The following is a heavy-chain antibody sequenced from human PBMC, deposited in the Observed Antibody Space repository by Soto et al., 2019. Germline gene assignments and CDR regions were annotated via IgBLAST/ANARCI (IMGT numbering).Heavy chain of an antibody. V-gene: IGHV3-74*01. D-gene: IGHD3-3*01. CDR1: GFNFSNYW. CDR3: ARALWNGYPAFFDC. J-gene: IGHJ4*02. Sequence: PGGSLRVSSAAAGFNFSNYWMHWVRQDPGKGLVWISRINDQGGSPTYADSVKGRFTISRDISKNTVHLQMNSLRAEDTAVYYCARALWNGYPAFFDCWGQGTLVTVS. CDR2: INDQGGSP.